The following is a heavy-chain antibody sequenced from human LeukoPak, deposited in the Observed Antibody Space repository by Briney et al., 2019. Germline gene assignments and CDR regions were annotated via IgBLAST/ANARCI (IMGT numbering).Heavy chain of an antibody. D-gene: IGHD6-13*01. J-gene: IGHJ5*02. CDR2: INPNSGGT. Sequence: GASVKVSCKASGYTFTDYYIHWVRQAPGQGLEWMGWINPNSGGTNYAQKFQVRVTMTRDRSISTACMELSRLRSDDTAVYYCARDVGPWQPYNWFDPWGQGTLVTVSS. CDR3: ARDVGPWQPYNWFDP. V-gene: IGHV1-2*02. CDR1: GYTFTDYY.